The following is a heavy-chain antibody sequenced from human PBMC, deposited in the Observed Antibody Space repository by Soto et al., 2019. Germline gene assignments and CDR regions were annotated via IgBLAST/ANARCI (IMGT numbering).Heavy chain of an antibody. V-gene: IGHV3-23*01. D-gene: IGHD6-13*01. CDR1: GFTFSSYA. CDR3: AKTRIAAAGTDY. Sequence: GSLRLSCAASGFTFSSYAMSWVRQAPGKGLEWVSAISGSGGSTYSADSVKGRFTISRDNSKNTLYLQMNSLRAEDTAVYYCAKTRIAAAGTDYWGQGTLVTVSS. J-gene: IGHJ4*02. CDR2: ISGSGGST.